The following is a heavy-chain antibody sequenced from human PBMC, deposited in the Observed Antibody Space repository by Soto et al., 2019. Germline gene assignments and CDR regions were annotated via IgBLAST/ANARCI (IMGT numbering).Heavy chain of an antibody. CDR2: IYYSGST. V-gene: IGHV4-39*01. J-gene: IGHJ6*02. Sequence: ENLSLTSTVSGGSISSSRHYWGWIRQPPGKGREGLGSIYYSGSTYYTPPPKRRATISVDTSKNQFSLKLISVTDADTAGYYCARHEAARPNEYGMDVRGQGTTVTVSS. CDR3: ARHEAARPNEYGMDV. CDR1: GGSISSSRHY. D-gene: IGHD6-6*01.